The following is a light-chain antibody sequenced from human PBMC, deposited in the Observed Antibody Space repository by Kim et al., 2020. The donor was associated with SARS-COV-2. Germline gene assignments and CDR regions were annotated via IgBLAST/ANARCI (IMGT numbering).Light chain of an antibody. J-gene: IGKJ4*01. Sequence: SPGERATLAGRARQSVSSYLAWYQQKPGQAPRLLIYDASNRATGIPARFSGSGSGTDFTLTISSLEPEDFAVYYCQQRSNWPGLTFGGGTKVDIK. CDR3: QQRSNWPGLT. CDR2: DAS. CDR1: QSVSSY. V-gene: IGKV3-11*01.